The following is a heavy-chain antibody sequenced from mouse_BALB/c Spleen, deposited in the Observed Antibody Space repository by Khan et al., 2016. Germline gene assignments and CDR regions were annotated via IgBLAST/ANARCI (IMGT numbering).Heavy chain of an antibody. D-gene: IGHD1-1*01. CDR2: ISYSGST. CDR1: GYSITSDYA. CDR3: SRSAYGDKDALDY. V-gene: IGHV3-2*02. J-gene: IGHJ4*01. Sequence: EVQLQESGPGLVKPSQSLSLTCTVTGYSITSDYAWNWIRQFPGNRLEWMGYISYSGSTSYNPSLKSRISITRDTSKNQFFLQLNSVTSEDTATSSCSRSAYGDKDALDYWGQGTSGTVSS.